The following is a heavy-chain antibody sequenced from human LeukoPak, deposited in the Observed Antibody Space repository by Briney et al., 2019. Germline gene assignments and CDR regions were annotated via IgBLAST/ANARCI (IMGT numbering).Heavy chain of an antibody. V-gene: IGHV1-2*02. CDR3: ARDFDFWSGYYGAGPGTSDAFDI. Sequence: ASVKVSCKASGYTFTGYYMHWVRQAPGQGLEWMGWINPNSGGTNYAQKFQGRVTMTRDTSISTAYVELSRLRSDDTAVYYCARDFDFWSGYYGAGPGTSDAFDIWGQGTMVTVSS. J-gene: IGHJ3*02. D-gene: IGHD3-3*01. CDR1: GYTFTGYY. CDR2: INPNSGGT.